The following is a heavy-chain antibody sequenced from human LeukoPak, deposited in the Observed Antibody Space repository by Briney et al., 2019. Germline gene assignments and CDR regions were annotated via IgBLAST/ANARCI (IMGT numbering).Heavy chain of an antibody. V-gene: IGHV1-69*05. CDR1: GATSSSYA. CDR2: IIPIFGTA. Sequence: ASVKVSCKASGATSSSYATTWVRHAPGQAIEWMGGIIPIFGTANYAQKLQGRVTITTDESTSTAYMELSSLRSEDTAVYYCARQSDISGSLDYWGQGTLVTVSS. J-gene: IGHJ4*02. CDR3: ARQSDISGSLDY. D-gene: IGHD1-26*01.